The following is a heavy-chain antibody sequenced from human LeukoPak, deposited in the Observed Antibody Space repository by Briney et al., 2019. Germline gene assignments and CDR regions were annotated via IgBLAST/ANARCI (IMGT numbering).Heavy chain of an antibody. CDR1: GGSISSSSYY. CDR2: IYHSGST. D-gene: IGHD3-10*01. Sequence: SETLSLTCTVSGGSISSSSYYWGWIRQPPGKGLEWIGSIYHSGSTYYNPSLKSRVTISVDTSKNQFSLKLSSVTAADTAVYYCARETLNYYYGSGSSHMDVWGKGTTVTVSS. J-gene: IGHJ6*03. V-gene: IGHV4-39*07. CDR3: ARETLNYYYGSGSSHMDV.